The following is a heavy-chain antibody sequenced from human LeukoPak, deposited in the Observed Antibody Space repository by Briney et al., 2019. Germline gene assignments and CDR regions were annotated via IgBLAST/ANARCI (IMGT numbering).Heavy chain of an antibody. CDR2: IYHSGST. Sequence: SETLSLTCSVSGGSISTFYWSWIRQPPGKGLEWIGSIYHSGSTYYNPSLKSRVTISVDTSKNQFSLKLSSVTAADTAVYYCARALKRRNNFYYYMDVWANGTTVTVSS. CDR3: ARALKRRNNFYYYMDV. V-gene: IGHV4-38-2*02. D-gene: IGHD2/OR15-2a*01. J-gene: IGHJ6*03. CDR1: GGSISTFY.